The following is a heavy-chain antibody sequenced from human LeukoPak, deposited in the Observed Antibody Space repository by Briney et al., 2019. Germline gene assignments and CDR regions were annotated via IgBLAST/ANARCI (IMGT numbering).Heavy chain of an antibody. D-gene: IGHD2-15*01. Sequence: GGSLRLSCAASGFTFSSYEMNWVRQAPGKGLEWVSYISSSGSTIYHADSVKGRFTISRDNAKNSLYLQMNSLRAEDTAVYYCARALGYCSGGSCYSGGLLSYWGQGTLVTVSS. CDR3: ARALGYCSGGSCYSGGLLSY. CDR2: ISSSGSTI. J-gene: IGHJ4*02. V-gene: IGHV3-48*03. CDR1: GFTFSSYE.